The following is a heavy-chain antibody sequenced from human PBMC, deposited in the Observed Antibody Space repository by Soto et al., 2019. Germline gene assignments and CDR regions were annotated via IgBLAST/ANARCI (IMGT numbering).Heavy chain of an antibody. CDR2: IKQDGSEK. Sequence: GGSLRLSCAASGFTFSSYWMSWVRQAPGKGLEWVANIKQDGSEKYYVDSVKGRFTISRDNAKNSLYLQMNSLRAEDTAVYYCARNFHYDFWSGYYYYYYYMDVWGKGTTVTVSS. J-gene: IGHJ6*03. V-gene: IGHV3-7*01. D-gene: IGHD3-3*01. CDR3: ARNFHYDFWSGYYYYYYYMDV. CDR1: GFTFSSYW.